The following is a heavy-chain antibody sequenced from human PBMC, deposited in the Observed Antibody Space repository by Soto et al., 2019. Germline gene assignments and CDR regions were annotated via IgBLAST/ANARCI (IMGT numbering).Heavy chain of an antibody. D-gene: IGHD4-17*01. J-gene: IGHJ4*02. CDR2: IYYSGST. V-gene: IGHV4-59*12. CDR1: GGSISSYY. Sequence: SETLSLTCTVSGGSISSYYWSWIRQPPGKGLEWIGYIYYSGSTNYNPSLKSRVTISVDTSKNSLYLQMNNLRAEDTAVYYCARDRGDYEGLVPYSFDHWGQGTLVTVSS. CDR3: ARDRGDYEGLVPYSFDH.